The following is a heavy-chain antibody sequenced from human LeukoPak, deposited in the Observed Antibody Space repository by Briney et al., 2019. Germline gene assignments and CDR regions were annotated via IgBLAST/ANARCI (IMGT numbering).Heavy chain of an antibody. Sequence: PGGSLRLSCAASGFTVSSNYMSWVRQAPGKGLEWVSVIYSGDSTYYADSVKGRFTISRDNSKNTLYLQMNSLRAEDTAVYYCARDSRSSSGGDYWGQGTLVTVSS. CDR3: ARDSRSSSGGDY. D-gene: IGHD6-6*01. CDR1: GFTVSSNY. J-gene: IGHJ4*02. V-gene: IGHV3-66*02. CDR2: IYSGDST.